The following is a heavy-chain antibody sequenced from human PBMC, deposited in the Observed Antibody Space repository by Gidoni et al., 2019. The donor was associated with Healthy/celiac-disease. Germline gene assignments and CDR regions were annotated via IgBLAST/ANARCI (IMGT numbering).Heavy chain of an antibody. J-gene: IGHJ1*01. CDR2: LYHSGST. Sequence: QVQLQESGPGLVKPSGTLSLTCAVPGGSISSSNWWSWVRQPPGKGLEWIGELYHSGSTNYNPSLKSRVTISVDQSKNQFSLKLSSVTAADTAVYYCARVRDCSSTSCYTDGEYFQHWGQGTLVTVSS. CDR1: GGSISSSNW. D-gene: IGHD2-2*01. V-gene: IGHV4-4*02. CDR3: ARVRDCSSTSCYTDGEYFQH.